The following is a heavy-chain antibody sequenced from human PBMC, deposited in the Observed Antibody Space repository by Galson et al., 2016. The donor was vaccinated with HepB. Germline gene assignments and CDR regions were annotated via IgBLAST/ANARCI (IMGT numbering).Heavy chain of an antibody. Sequence: PVLVKPTQTLTLTCTFSGFSLSTTGVGVGWIRQPPGKAPEWLALIYGDEDKRYSPSLKTRLTITKDTSKNQVVLTVTNMDPVDTSTYYCALLRPDKAPGTTLSYFFDCWGQGTLVTVSS. J-gene: IGHJ4*02. V-gene: IGHV2-5*02. CDR1: GFSLSTTGVG. CDR3: ALLRPDKAPGTTLSYFFDC. CDR2: IYGDEDK. D-gene: IGHD6-13*01.